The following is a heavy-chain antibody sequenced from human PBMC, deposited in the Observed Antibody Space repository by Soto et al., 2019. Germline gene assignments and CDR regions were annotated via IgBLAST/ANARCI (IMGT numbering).Heavy chain of an antibody. CDR1: SGSVTSDNFY. CDR2: VSHIGST. CDR3: ARVSVVHSLDY. V-gene: IGHV4-61*01. D-gene: IGHD3-22*01. J-gene: IGHJ4*02. Sequence: PSETLSLTCTVSSGSVTSDNFYWSWVRQPPGKGLEYIGYVSHIGSTHYNPSLESRVTISIDTSQNQFSLELRSVTAADTAVYYCARVSVVHSLDYWGQGTLVTVSS.